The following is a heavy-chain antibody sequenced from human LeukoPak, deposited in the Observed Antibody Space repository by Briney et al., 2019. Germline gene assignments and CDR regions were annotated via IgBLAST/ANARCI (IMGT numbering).Heavy chain of an antibody. V-gene: IGHV6-1*01. D-gene: IGHD6-13*01. CDR3: ARQTSSWFP. CDR1: GDSVSSNSTS. CDR2: TYYRSGWHN. J-gene: IGHJ5*02. Sequence: HSQTLSLTCAISGDSVSSNSTSWNWIRQSPSRGLEWLARTYYRSGWHNDYAESVKSRIIINPDTSKNQFSLQLNSVTPEDTAVYYCARQTSSWFPWGQGTLVTVSS.